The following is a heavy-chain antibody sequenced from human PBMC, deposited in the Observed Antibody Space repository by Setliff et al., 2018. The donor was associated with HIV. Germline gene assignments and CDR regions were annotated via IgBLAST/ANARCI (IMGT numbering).Heavy chain of an antibody. CDR3: ARDRAGWDGQVILYGLDI. Sequence: SETLSLTCAVSGYSISSGHYWGWIRQPPGKGLEWIGSIYHSGTTYDNPSLKSRVTISVDTSKNQFSLKLSSVTAADTAVYYCARDRAGWDGQVILYGLDIWGQGTMVTVSS. CDR2: IYHSGTT. V-gene: IGHV4-38-2*02. J-gene: IGHJ3*02. CDR1: GYSISSGHY. D-gene: IGHD3-10*01.